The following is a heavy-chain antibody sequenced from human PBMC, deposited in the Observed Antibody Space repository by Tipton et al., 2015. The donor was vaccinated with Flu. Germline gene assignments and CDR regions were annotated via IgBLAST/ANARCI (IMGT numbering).Heavy chain of an antibody. CDR2: IYYSGST. D-gene: IGHD3-10*01. V-gene: IGHV4-39*07. Sequence: TLSLTCTVSGGSISSSSYYWGWIRQPPGKGLEWIGSIYYSGSTYYNPSLKSRVTISVDTSKNQFSLKLSSVTAADTAVYYCARTYGSGSRYAFDIWGQGTMVTVSS. CDR1: GGSISSSSYY. CDR3: ARTYGSGSRYAFDI. J-gene: IGHJ3*02.